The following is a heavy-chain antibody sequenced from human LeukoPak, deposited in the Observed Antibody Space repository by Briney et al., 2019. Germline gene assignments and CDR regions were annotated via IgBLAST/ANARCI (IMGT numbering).Heavy chain of an antibody. J-gene: IGHJ4*02. CDR2: ISSGSGYM. V-gene: IGHV3-21*01. D-gene: IGHD6-6*01. CDR3: ARGDDTIAARPPRQGFDY. Sequence: PGGSLRLSCAVSGFTFSSYSMNWVRQAPGKGLEWVSSISSGSGYMYYADSVKGRFTISRDNAKNSLYLQMGSLRADDTALYYCARGDDTIAARPPRQGFDYWGQGTLVTVSS. CDR1: GFTFSSYS.